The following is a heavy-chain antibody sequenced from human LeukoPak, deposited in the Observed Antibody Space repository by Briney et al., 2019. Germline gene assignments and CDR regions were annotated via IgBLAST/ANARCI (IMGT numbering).Heavy chain of an antibody. Sequence: SEALSLTCAVYGGSFSGYYWSWIRQPPGKGLEWIGEINHSGSTNYNPSLKSRVTISVDTSKNQFSLTLSSMTAADTALYYCAGEANRGGGFDSWGQGTLVTVSS. D-gene: IGHD2/OR15-2a*01. V-gene: IGHV4-34*01. CDR3: AGEANRGGGFDS. CDR1: GGSFSGYY. J-gene: IGHJ4*02. CDR2: INHSGST.